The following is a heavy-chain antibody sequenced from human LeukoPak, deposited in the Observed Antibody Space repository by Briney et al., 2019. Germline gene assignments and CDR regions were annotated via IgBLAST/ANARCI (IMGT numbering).Heavy chain of an antibody. CDR1: GFTFSTHW. CDR2: VKENVSGK. D-gene: IGHD3-10*01. Sequence: PGGSLRLSCAASGFTFSTHWMTWVRQAPGKGLEWVASVKENVSGKDYLDSVKGRFTISKDNAKNSLYLQMNSLRVEDTAVYFCARGPPYGSRSDFLDPWGQGTSVIVSS. J-gene: IGHJ5*02. CDR3: ARGPPYGSRSDFLDP. V-gene: IGHV3-7*01.